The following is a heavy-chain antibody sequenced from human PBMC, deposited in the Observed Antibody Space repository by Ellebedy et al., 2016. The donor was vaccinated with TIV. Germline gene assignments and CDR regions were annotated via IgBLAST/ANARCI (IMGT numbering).Heavy chain of an antibody. J-gene: IGHJ4*02. D-gene: IGHD4/OR15-4a*01. CDR2: IYTSGST. Sequence: SETLSLXXTVSGVSISGYYWSWLRQPAGKGLEWIGRIYTSGSTNYNPSLKSRVTMSVDTSKNQFSLKLSSVTAADTAVYYCAREGVEELWCVDYWGQGTLVTVSS. CDR1: GVSISGYY. CDR3: AREGVEELWCVDY. V-gene: IGHV4-4*07.